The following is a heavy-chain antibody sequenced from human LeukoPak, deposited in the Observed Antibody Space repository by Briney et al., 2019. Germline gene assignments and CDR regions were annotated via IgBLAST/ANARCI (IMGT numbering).Heavy chain of an antibody. D-gene: IGHD3-22*01. Sequence: ASVKVSRKASGYTFTSYGISWVRQAPGQGLEWMGWISAYNGNTNYAQKLQGRVTMTTDTSTSTAYMELRSLRSDDTAVYYCARSYGDITMIEPDIWGQGTMVTVSS. V-gene: IGHV1-18*01. CDR1: GYTFTSYG. CDR2: ISAYNGNT. J-gene: IGHJ3*02. CDR3: ARSYGDITMIEPDI.